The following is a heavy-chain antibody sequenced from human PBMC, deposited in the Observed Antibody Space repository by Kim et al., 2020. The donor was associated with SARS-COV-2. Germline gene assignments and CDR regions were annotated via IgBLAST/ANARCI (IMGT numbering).Heavy chain of an antibody. CDR3: AKPVAYSGSYFRDYYYYGMDV. CDR1: GFTFSSYA. J-gene: IGHJ6*02. Sequence: GGSLRLSCAASGFTFSSYAMSWVRQAPGKGLEWVSAISGSGGSTYYADAVKGRFTISRDNSKNTLYLQMNSLRAEDTAVYYCAKPVAYSGSYFRDYYYYGMDVCGQVTTFTVSS. D-gene: IGHD1-26*01. V-gene: IGHV3-23*01. CDR2: ISGSGGST.